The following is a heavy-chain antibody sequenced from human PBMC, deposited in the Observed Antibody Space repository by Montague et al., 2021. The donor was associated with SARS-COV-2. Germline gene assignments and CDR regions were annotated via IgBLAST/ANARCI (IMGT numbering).Heavy chain of an antibody. D-gene: IGHD3-9*01. J-gene: IGHJ4*02. V-gene: IGHV4-39*01. CDR2: IYFSDTX. CDR3: ARHRITIFLGRMFDY. Sequence: SETLSLTCTVSGGSIRSRSYYWGWLRPPAGKGLGWIGSIYFSDTXXTXXXXKXRVTITVDTSKNQFSLKLIPVTAADTAVYYCARHRITIFLGRMFDYWGQGTLVTVSS. CDR1: GGSIRSRSYY.